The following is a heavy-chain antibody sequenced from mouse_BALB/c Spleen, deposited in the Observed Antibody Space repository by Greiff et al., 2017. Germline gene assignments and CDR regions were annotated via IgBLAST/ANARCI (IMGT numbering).Heavy chain of an antibody. CDR2: ISYDGSN. J-gene: IGHJ3*01. CDR3: ARANWDAWFAY. V-gene: IGHV3-6*02. Sequence: EVQLQQSGPGLVKPSQSLSLTCSVTGYSITSGYYWNWIRQFPGNKLEWMGYISYDGSNNYNPSLKNRISITRDTSKNQFFLKLDSVTTEDTATYNCARANWDAWFAYWGQGTLVTVSA. D-gene: IGHD4-1*01. CDR1: GYSITSGYY.